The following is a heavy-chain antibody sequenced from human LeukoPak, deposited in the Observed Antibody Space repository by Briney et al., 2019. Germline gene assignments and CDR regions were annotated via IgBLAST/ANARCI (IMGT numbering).Heavy chain of an antibody. CDR1: GYTFTSYG. D-gene: IGHD2-2*02. V-gene: IGHV1-18*01. CDR3: ATHLYCSSTSCYITTGYYFDY. CDR2: ISAYNGNT. J-gene: IGHJ4*02. Sequence: ASVTVSCKASGYTFTSYGISWVRQAPGQGLEWMGWISAYNGNTNYAQKLQGRVTMTTDTSTSTAYMELRSLRSDDTAVYYCATHLYCSSTSCYITTGYYFDYWGQGTLVTVSS.